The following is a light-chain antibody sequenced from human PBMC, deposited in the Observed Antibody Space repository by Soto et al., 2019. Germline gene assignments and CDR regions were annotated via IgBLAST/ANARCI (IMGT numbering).Light chain of an antibody. Sequence: EPVLTQSPGTLPLSPAETATLSCRASQSVSSSYLAWYQQKPGQVPRLLIYGAFTRGTGIPDRFSGSGSGTEFTLTISSLQSEDVAVYFCQEYDNWPPEGPFGQGTKVDIK. CDR1: QSVSSSY. CDR3: QEYDNWPPEGP. J-gene: IGKJ1*01. V-gene: IGKV3-20*01. CDR2: GAF.